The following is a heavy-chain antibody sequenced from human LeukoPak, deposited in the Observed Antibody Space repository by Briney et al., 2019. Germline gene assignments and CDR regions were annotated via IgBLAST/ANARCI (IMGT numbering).Heavy chain of an antibody. CDR1: GGSISSSSYY. V-gene: IGHV4-39*01. CDR2: IYYTGST. J-gene: IGHJ4*02. D-gene: IGHD1-26*01. CDR3: VKSGGYGLIDY. Sequence: PSETLSLTCTVSGGSISSSSYYLGWIRQPPGKGLEWIGNIYYTGSTYYNASLQSRVTISIDTSKNQFSLRLNSVTAADTAMYYCVKSGGYGLIDYWGQGTLVTVSS.